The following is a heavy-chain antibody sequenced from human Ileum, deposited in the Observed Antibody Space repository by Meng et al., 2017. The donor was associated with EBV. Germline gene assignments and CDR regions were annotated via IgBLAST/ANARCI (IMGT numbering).Heavy chain of an antibody. D-gene: IGHD1-26*01. J-gene: IGHJ4*02. CDR3: ARRGSYGGGCDY. CDR2: INPSEGT. Sequence: QGQLHQGGAGLLKPSETLSLTCAVYGGSFTDYYWTWIRQPPGKGLEWIGEINPSEGTNYNPSLKSRVTISVDTSKNQFSLKMNSLTAADTAIYYCARRGSYGGGCDYWGQGTLVTVSS. V-gene: IGHV4-34*01. CDR1: GGSFTDYY.